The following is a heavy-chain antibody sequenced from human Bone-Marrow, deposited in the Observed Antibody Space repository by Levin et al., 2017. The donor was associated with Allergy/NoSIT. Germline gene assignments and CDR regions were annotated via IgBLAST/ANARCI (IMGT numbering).Heavy chain of an antibody. J-gene: IGHJ4*02. Sequence: GESLKISCKTSGYTFTSFDINWVRQATGQGLEWMGWMYPNSDNAGYAQKFQVRVTMTRNTSISTAYMELSSLRSEDTAIYYCARGELGSGYLFDYWGQGTLVTVSS. CDR2: MYPNSDNA. D-gene: IGHD5-12*01. CDR1: GYTFTSFD. CDR3: ARGELGSGYLFDY. V-gene: IGHV1-8*01.